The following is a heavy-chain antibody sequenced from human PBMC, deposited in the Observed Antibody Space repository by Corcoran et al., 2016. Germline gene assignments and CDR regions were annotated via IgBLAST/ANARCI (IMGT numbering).Heavy chain of an antibody. Sequence: QVQLVQSGAEVKKPGASVKVSCKASGYTFTSYYMHWVRQAPGQGLEWMGIINPSGGSTSYAQKFQGRVTMTRDTSTSTVYMELSSLRSEDTAVYYWATSSGDHSYDPVDAFDIWGQGTMVTVSS. V-gene: IGHV1-46*01. J-gene: IGHJ3*02. CDR1: GYTFTSYY. CDR2: INPSGGST. D-gene: IGHD5-18*01. CDR3: ATSSGDHSYDPVDAFDI.